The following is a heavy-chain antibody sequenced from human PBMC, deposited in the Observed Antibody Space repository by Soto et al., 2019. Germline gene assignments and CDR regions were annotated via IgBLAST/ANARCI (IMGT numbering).Heavy chain of an antibody. D-gene: IGHD1-26*01. J-gene: IGHJ4*02. CDR3: ARGYRGGKHLHFDY. Sequence: QVQLQESGPGLVEPSQTLSLTCTVSGGSISSGGYYWIWIRQHPGKGLEWIGYIYYSGSTYYNPSLKRRVTISVDTSKNQFSLTLSSITAADTEVYYCARGYRGGKHLHFDYWGQGTLVTVSS. CDR2: IYYSGST. V-gene: IGHV4-31*03. CDR1: GGSISSGGYY.